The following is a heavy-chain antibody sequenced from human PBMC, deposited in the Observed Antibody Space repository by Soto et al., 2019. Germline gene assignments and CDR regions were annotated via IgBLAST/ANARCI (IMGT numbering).Heavy chain of an antibody. CDR2: INSDGSTT. CDR1: GFTFSSYW. CDR3: ARGAKGMYPFDY. Sequence: EVQMVESGGGLVQPGGSLRLSCAASGFTFSSYWMHWVRQAPGKGLVWVSRINSDGSTTSYADSVKGRFTISRDNAKNTLYLKMKGRRAENTAVYYCARGAKGMYPFDYWGQGPLVPVPP. D-gene: IGHD2-2*01. V-gene: IGHV3-74*01. J-gene: IGHJ4*02.